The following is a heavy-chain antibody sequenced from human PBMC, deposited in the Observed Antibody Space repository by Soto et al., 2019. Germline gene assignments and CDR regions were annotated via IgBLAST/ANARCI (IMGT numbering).Heavy chain of an antibody. CDR2: IYYTET. Sequence: QLQLQESGPGLVKPSETLSLTCTVSGGSISSSNFWWGWIRQPPGRGLERIGTIYYTETYYNPSLKSRVTISVDTSKNQFSLKLSSVTAADTAVYYCARLLPAAAGTFDYWGQGTLVTVSS. V-gene: IGHV4-39*01. CDR1: GGSISSSNFW. D-gene: IGHD6-13*01. J-gene: IGHJ4*02. CDR3: ARLLPAAAGTFDY.